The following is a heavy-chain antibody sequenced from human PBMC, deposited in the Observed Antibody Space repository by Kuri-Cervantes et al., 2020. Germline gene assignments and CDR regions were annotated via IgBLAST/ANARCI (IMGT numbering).Heavy chain of an antibody. CDR1: GGTFSSYA. D-gene: IGHD2-21*02. CDR2: IIPIFGTA. V-gene: IGHV1-69*13. Sequence: SVKVSCKASGGTFSSYAISWVRQAPGQGLEWMGGIIPIFGTANYAQKFQGRVTITADESTSTAYMELSSLRAEDTALYYCAKDISDGDCGGDCYQYWGQGTLVTVSS. J-gene: IGHJ4*02. CDR3: AKDISDGDCGGDCYQY.